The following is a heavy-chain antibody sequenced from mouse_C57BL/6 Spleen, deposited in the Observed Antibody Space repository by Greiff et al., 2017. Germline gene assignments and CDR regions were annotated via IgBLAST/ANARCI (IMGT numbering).Heavy chain of an antibody. V-gene: IGHV1-39*01. CDR3: ARSGDYGGYFEV. CDR2: INPNYGTT. J-gene: IGHJ1*03. D-gene: IGHD2-4*01. CDR1: GYSFTDYN. Sequence: EVKLMESGPELVKPGASVKISCKASGYSFTDYNMNWVKQSNGKSLEWIGVINPNYGTTSYNQKFKGKATLTVDQSSSTAYMQLNSLTSEDSAVYYCARSGDYGGYFEVWGTGTTVTVSS.